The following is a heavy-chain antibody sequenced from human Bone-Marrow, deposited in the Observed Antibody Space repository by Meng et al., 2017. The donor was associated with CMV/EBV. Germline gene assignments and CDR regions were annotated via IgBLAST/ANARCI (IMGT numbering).Heavy chain of an antibody. CDR3: AKAFSSSWYREYYDF. CDR1: GFTFRSSA. CDR2: ITGSGGST. J-gene: IGHJ4*02. D-gene: IGHD6-13*01. V-gene: IGHV3-23*01. Sequence: GESLKISCAASGFTFRSSAMSWVRQAPGKGLEWVSAITGSGGSTYHADSVKGRFTISRDNFKNTLYLQLNSLRAEDTAVYYCAKAFSSSWYREYYDFWGQGPLVTVSS.